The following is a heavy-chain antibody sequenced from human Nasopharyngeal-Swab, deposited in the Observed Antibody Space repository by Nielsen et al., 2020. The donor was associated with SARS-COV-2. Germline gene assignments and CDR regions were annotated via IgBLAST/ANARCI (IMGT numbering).Heavy chain of an antibody. Sequence: WVRQAPGQGLEWMGGIIPIFGTANYAQKFQGRVTITADESTSTAYMELSSLRSEDTAVYYRARGGITIFGVVSNLDYWGQGTLVTVSS. J-gene: IGHJ4*02. CDR3: ARGGITIFGVVSNLDY. D-gene: IGHD3-3*01. CDR2: IIPIFGTA. V-gene: IGHV1-69*01.